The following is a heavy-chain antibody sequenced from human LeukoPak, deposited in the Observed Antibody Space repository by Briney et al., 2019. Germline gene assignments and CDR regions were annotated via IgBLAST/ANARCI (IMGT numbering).Heavy chain of an antibody. V-gene: IGHV4-59*01. CDR2: IYYSGST. CDR1: GGSISSYY. J-gene: IGHJ4*02. Sequence: PSEILSLTCTVSGGSISSYYWSWIRQPPGKGLEWIGYIYYSGSTNYNPSLKSRVTISVDTSKNQFSLKLSSVTAADTAVYYCAREAVGSTPFDYWGQGTLVTVSS. CDR3: AREAVGSTPFDY. D-gene: IGHD3-10*01.